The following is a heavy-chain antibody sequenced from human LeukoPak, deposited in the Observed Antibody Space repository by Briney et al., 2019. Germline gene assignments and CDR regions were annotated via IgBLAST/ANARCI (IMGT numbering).Heavy chain of an antibody. J-gene: IGHJ4*02. V-gene: IGHV3-66*01. D-gene: IGHD6-13*01. Sequence: GGSLRLSCAASGFTVSSNYMSWVRQAPGKGLEWVSVIYSGGSTYYTDSVKGRFTISRDNSKNTLYLQMNSLRAEDTAVYYCARDRVAAAGHPFDYWGQGTLVTVSS. CDR3: ARDRVAAAGHPFDY. CDR1: GFTVSSNY. CDR2: IYSGGST.